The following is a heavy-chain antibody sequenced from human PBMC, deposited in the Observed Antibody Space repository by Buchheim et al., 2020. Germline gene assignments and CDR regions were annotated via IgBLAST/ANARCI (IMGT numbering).Heavy chain of an antibody. CDR2: ISYDGSNK. Sequence: VQLVESGGGLVQPGGSLRLSCAASGFTFSSYSMNWVRQAPGKGLEWVAVISYDGSNKYYADSVKGRFTISRDNSKNTLYLQMNSLRAEDTAVYYCAKMRGRYDYYYYMDVWGKGTT. J-gene: IGHJ6*03. CDR1: GFTFSSYS. CDR3: AKMRGRYDYYYYMDV. V-gene: IGHV3-30*18.